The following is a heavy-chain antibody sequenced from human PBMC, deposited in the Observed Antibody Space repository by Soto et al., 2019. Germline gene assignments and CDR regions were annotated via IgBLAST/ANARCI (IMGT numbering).Heavy chain of an antibody. Sequence: EVQLVESGGDLVQPGGSLRLSCAASGFTFTSYWMHWVRQAPGKGLVWVSRINSDGTTTNYAESVTGRFTISRDNAKNTVYLQMNSLRAEDTAVSYCARGIKNYYGVDVWGQGTTVTVSS. V-gene: IGHV3-74*01. CDR2: INSDGTTT. CDR3: ARGIKNYYGVDV. J-gene: IGHJ6*02. CDR1: GFTFTSYW.